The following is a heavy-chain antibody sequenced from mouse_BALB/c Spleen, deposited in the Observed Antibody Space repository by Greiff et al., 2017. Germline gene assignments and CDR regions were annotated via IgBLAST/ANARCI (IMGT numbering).Heavy chain of an antibody. Sequence: EVQRVESGGGLVQPGGSRKLSCAASGFTFSSFGMHWVRQAPEKGLEWVAYISSGSSTIYYADTVKGRFTISRDNPKNTLFLQMTSLRSEDTAMYYCARGRYDPYYFDYWGQGTTLTVSS. CDR3: ARGRYDPYYFDY. V-gene: IGHV5-17*02. D-gene: IGHD2-14*01. CDR1: GFTFSSFG. CDR2: ISSGSSTI. J-gene: IGHJ2*01.